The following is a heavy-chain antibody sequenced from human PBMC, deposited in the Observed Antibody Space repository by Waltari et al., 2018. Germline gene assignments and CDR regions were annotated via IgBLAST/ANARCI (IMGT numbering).Heavy chain of an antibody. J-gene: IGHJ3*02. CDR2: IYSCGST. D-gene: IGHD3-10*01. V-gene: IGHV3-23*03. CDR3: AKWTYGSGSRNDAFDI. CDR1: GFTFSSYA. Sequence: EVQLLESGGGLVQPGGSLRLSCAASGFTFSSYAMSWVRQAPGKGLEWVSVIYSCGSTYYADSVKGRFTISRDNSKNTLYLQMNSLRAEDTAVYYCAKWTYGSGSRNDAFDIWGQGTMVTVSS.